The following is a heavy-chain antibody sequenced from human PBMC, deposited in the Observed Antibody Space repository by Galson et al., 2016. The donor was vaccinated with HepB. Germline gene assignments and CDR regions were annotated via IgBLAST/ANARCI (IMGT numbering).Heavy chain of an antibody. CDR1: GFTFSDYF. D-gene: IGHD2-8*01. Sequence: SLRLSCAASGFTFSDYFMSWLRQAPGKGLEWISYISGSGSTIYYADSVKGRFTTSRDNAKNSLYLEMHSLRAEDTAVYYCATQWDSWGQGTLVTVSS. CDR2: ISGSGSTI. J-gene: IGHJ5*01. CDR3: ATQWDS. V-gene: IGHV3-11*01.